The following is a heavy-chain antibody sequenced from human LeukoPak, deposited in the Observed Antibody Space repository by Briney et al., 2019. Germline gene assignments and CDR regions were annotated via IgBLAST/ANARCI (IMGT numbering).Heavy chain of an antibody. Sequence: PGGSLRLSCAASGFTFSSYAMHWVRQAPGKGLEWVAVISYDGSNKYYADSVKGRFTISRDNSKNTLYLQMNSLRAEDTAVYYCARALDSSGWNGRDYWGQGTLVTVSS. CDR1: GFTFSSYA. CDR2: ISYDGSNK. J-gene: IGHJ4*02. D-gene: IGHD6-19*01. V-gene: IGHV3-30-3*01. CDR3: ARALDSSGWNGRDY.